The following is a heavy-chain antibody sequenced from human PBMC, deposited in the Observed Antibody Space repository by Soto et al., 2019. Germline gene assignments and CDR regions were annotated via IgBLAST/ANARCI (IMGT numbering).Heavy chain of an antibody. J-gene: IGHJ5*02. CDR1: GGSISSGGYY. Sequence: QVQLQESGPGLVKPSQTLSLTCTVSGGSISSGGYYWSWIRQHPGKGLEWIGYIYYSGSTYYNPSLKSRVTISVDTSKNQFSLKLSSVTAADTAVYYCARGDMYNSSCWYRSWFDPWGQGTLVTVSS. V-gene: IGHV4-31*03. CDR2: IYYSGST. CDR3: ARGDMYNSSCWYRSWFDP. D-gene: IGHD6-19*01.